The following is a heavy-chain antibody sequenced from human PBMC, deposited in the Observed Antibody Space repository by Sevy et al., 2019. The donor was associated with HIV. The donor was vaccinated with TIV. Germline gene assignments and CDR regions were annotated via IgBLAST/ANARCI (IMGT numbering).Heavy chain of an antibody. Sequence: GGSLRLSCAASGFTFSSYWMSWVRQAPGKGLEWGATMKEDGSERNYVDSVKGRFTISRDNAKNSLYLQMNSLRAEDKAVYYCVREGVGGYSYSLDCWGQGTLVTVSS. CDR1: GFTFSSYW. CDR3: VREGVGGYSYSLDC. J-gene: IGHJ4*02. V-gene: IGHV3-7*01. CDR2: MKEDGSER. D-gene: IGHD5-18*01.